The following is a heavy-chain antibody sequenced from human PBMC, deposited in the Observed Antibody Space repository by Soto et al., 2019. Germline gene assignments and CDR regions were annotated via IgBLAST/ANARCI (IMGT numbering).Heavy chain of an antibody. CDR1: GGSISSYY. CDR2: IYYSGST. J-gene: IGHJ6*03. D-gene: IGHD4-17*01. Sequence: SETLSLTCTVSGGSISSYYWSWIRQPPGKGLEWIGYIYYSGSTNYNPSLKSRVTISVDTSKNQFSLKLSSVTAADTAVYYCARVATDGGYYYYMDVWGKGTTVTVSS. V-gene: IGHV4-59*01. CDR3: ARVATDGGYYYYMDV.